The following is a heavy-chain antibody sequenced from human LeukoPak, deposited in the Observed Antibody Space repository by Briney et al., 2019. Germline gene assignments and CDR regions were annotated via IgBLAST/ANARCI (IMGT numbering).Heavy chain of an antibody. Sequence: PGGSLRLSCAASGFIVSSYYMSWVRQAPGKGLEWVSIIYNDGRTYYVDSVKGRFTISRDNSKNTVYLQVNSLRVEDTAVYYCARGSTRGGDSDYWGQGTLVTVSS. CDR2: IYNDGRT. J-gene: IGHJ4*02. V-gene: IGHV3-53*01. D-gene: IGHD3-16*01. CDR1: GFIVSSYY. CDR3: ARGSTRGGDSDY.